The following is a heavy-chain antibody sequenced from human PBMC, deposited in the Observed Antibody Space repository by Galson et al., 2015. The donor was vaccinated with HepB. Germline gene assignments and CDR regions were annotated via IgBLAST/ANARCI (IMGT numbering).Heavy chain of an antibody. CDR2: ISNDGNTE. Sequence: SLRLSCAASGFTFSNYGMHWVRQAPGKGLEWVAVISNDGNTEYYADSVKGRFTISRDNSQNTLYLQVNSLRTEDTALYYCAKDRGYDFWRGSRTRDDTPSDYWGQGTLVTVSS. J-gene: IGHJ4*02. D-gene: IGHD3-3*01. CDR1: GFTFSNYG. V-gene: IGHV3-30*18. CDR3: AKDRGYDFWRGSRTRDDTPSDY.